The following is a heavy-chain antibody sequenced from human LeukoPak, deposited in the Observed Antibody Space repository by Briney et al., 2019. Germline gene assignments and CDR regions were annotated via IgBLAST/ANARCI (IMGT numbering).Heavy chain of an antibody. Sequence: ASVKVSCKASGYTFTGYYMHWVRQAPGQGLEWMGWINPNSGGTNYAQKFQGRVTMTRDTSISTAYMELSRLRSDDTAVYCCARDAATRYCSSTSCPQDYWGQGTLVTVSS. CDR2: INPNSGGT. CDR3: ARDAATRYCSSTSCPQDY. CDR1: GYTFTGYY. J-gene: IGHJ4*02. V-gene: IGHV1-2*02. D-gene: IGHD2-2*01.